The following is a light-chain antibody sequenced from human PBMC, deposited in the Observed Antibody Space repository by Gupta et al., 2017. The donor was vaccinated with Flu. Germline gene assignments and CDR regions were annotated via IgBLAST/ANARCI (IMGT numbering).Light chain of an antibody. V-gene: IGLV3-9*01. Sequence: SYEVTQPLSVSVALEHTARITCGGINIGFKNVHWYQHQPGQAPVLVIYRDRNRPSGIPERFSGSNSGNTATLTISRAQAEDEAAYYCQVWDSTTVVFGGGTKLTVL. CDR3: QVWDSTTVV. CDR1: NIGFKN. J-gene: IGLJ2*01. CDR2: RDR.